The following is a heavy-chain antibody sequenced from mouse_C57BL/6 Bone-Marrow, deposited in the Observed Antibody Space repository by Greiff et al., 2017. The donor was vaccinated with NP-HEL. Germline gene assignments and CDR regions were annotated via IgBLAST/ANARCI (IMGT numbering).Heavy chain of an antibody. CDR2: ISDGGSYT. Sequence: EVQVVESGGGLVKPGGSLKLSCAASGFTFSSYAMSWVRQTPEKRLEWVATISDGGSYTYYTDNVKGRFTISRDNAKNNLYLQMSHLKSEDTAMYYCARDDGTGRDFDYWGQGTTLTVSS. D-gene: IGHD4-1*01. CDR3: ARDDGTGRDFDY. CDR1: GFTFSSYA. V-gene: IGHV5-4*01. J-gene: IGHJ2*01.